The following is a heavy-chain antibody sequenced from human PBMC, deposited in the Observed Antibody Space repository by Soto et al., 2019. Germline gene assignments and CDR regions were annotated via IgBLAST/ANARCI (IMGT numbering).Heavy chain of an antibody. CDR3: ARVGGAADYYYYGMDV. D-gene: IGHD6-25*01. Sequence: SETLSLTCAVSGGSISSSNWWSWVRQPPGKGLEWIGEVYHSGSTNYNPSLKSRVTISVDKSKNQFSLKLSSVTAADTAVYYCARVGGAADYYYYGMDVWGQGTTVTVSS. CDR1: GGSISSSNW. V-gene: IGHV4-4*02. CDR2: VYHSGST. J-gene: IGHJ6*02.